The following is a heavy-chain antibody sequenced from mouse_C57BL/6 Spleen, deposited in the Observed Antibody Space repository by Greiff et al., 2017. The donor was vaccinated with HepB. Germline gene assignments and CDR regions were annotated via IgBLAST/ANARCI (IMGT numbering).Heavy chain of an antibody. CDR3: ARGAYYYGSSYEGDAMDY. J-gene: IGHJ4*01. V-gene: IGHV5-4*03. CDR2: ISDGGSYT. D-gene: IGHD1-1*01. Sequence: EVNLVESGGGLVKPGGSLKLSCAASGFTFSSYAMSWVRQTPEKRLEWVATISDGGSYTYYPDNVKGRFTISRDNAKNNLYLQMSHLKSEDTAMYYCARGAYYYGSSYEGDAMDYWGQGTSVTVSS. CDR1: GFTFSSYA.